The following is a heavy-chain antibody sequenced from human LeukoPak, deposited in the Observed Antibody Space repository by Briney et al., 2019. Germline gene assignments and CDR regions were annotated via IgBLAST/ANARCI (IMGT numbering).Heavy chain of an antibody. D-gene: IGHD5-18*01. J-gene: IGHJ4*02. V-gene: IGHV3-33*01. CDR2: IWYDGSNK. Sequence: GGSLRLSCAPSGFTFSNYGMHWVRQAPGKGLEWVAVIWYDGSNKYYADSVKGRFTISRDNAENTLYLQMNSLRAEHTAVYYCARDRVDTDMVYFDYWGQGTLVTVSS. CDR1: GFTFSNYG. CDR3: ARDRVDTDMVYFDY.